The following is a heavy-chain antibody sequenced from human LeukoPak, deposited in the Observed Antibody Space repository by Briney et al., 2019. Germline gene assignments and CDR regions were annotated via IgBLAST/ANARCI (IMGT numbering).Heavy chain of an antibody. CDR2: ISAYNGNT. CDR1: GYTFTSYG. D-gene: IGHD3-16*01. Sequence: GASVKVSCKASGYTFTSYGISWVRQAPGQGLEWIGWISAYNGNTNYAQKLQGRVTMTTDTSTSTAYMELRSLRSDDTAVYYCARDGVLYDYVWGTDYWGQGTLVTVSS. CDR3: ARDGVLYDYVWGTDY. J-gene: IGHJ4*02. V-gene: IGHV1-18*01.